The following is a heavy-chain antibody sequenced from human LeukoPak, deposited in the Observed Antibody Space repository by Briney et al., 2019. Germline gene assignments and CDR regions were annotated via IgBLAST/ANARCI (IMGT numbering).Heavy chain of an antibody. D-gene: IGHD3-3*01. CDR2: IYTSGST. J-gene: IGHJ5*02. V-gene: IGHV4-4*07. CDR1: GGSISCYY. CDR3: ARSISNWFDP. Sequence: PSESVSLTCAVSGGSISCYYWSWIRQPAGKGLEWIGRIYTSGSTNYNPSLKSRVTMSVDTSKNQFSLKLSSVTAADTAVYYCARSISNWFDPWGQGTLVAVSS.